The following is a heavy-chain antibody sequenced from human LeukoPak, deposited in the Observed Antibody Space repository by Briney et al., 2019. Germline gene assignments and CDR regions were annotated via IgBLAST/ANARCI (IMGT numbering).Heavy chain of an antibody. CDR1: GFTFSSYW. CDR2: IKEDGSAE. V-gene: IGHV3-7*01. CDR3: ARAGTYCSSTSCYITDFDY. Sequence: PGGSLRLSCAASGFTFSSYWMSWVRQAPGKGLEWVANIKEDGSAEFYVDSVKGRFTISRDNAKNSLFLQMNSLRAEDTAVYYCARAGTYCSSTSCYITDFDYWGQGTLVTVSS. J-gene: IGHJ4*02. D-gene: IGHD2-2*02.